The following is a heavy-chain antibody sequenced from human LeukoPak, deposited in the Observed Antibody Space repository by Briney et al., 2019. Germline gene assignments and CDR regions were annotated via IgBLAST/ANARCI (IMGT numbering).Heavy chain of an antibody. D-gene: IGHD1-26*01. V-gene: IGHV4-61*02. J-gene: IGHJ5*02. CDR3: ARDERELLWRWFDP. CDR1: GGSISSGSYY. CDR2: IYTSGST. Sequence: PSQTLSLTCTVSGGSISSGSYYWSWIRQPAGKGLEWIGRIYTSGSTNYNPSLKSRVTISVDTSKNQFSLKLSSVTAADTAVYYCARDERELLWRWFDPWGQGTLVTVSS.